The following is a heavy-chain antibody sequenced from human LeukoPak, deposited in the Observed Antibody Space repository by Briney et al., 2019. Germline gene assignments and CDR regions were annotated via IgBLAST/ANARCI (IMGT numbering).Heavy chain of an antibody. V-gene: IGHV3-7*01. Sequence: GGSLRLSCAASGFSFRTYWMSWVRQAPGKGLEWVANIKQDGSEKNYLDSVKGRFTISRDNAKNSLDLQMNSLRAEDTAVYYRARSGSSMEYWGQGTLVTVSS. D-gene: IGHD3-10*01. CDR2: IKQDGSEK. J-gene: IGHJ4*02. CDR1: GFSFRTYW. CDR3: ARSGSSMEY.